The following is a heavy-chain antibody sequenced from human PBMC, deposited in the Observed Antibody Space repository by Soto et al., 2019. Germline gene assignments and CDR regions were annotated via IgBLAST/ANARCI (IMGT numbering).Heavy chain of an antibody. J-gene: IGHJ5*02. D-gene: IGHD1-20*01. V-gene: IGHV3-33*01. CDR1: GFTFSSYG. CDR3: ARDRVEITESWFDP. Sequence: GGSLRLSCAASGFTFSSYGMHWVRQAPGKGLEWVAVIWYDGSNKYYADSVKGRFTISRDNSKNTLYLQMNSLRAEDTAVYYCARDRVEITESWFDPWGQGTLVTVSS. CDR2: IWYDGSNK.